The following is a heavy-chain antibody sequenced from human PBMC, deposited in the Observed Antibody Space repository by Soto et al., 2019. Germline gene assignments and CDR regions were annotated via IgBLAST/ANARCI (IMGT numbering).Heavy chain of an antibody. Sequence: EVQLVESGGGLVQPGGSLRLSCAASGFTFSSYSMNWVRQAPGKGLEWVSYISSSSSTIYYEDSVKGRFTISSDNAKNSLYREMNSLRASETGMSYCASTYDFWSGYPPRWAFDIWGHGTMVTVSS. J-gene: IGHJ3*02. V-gene: IGHV3-48*01. CDR3: ASTYDFWSGYPPRWAFDI. CDR1: GFTFSSYS. D-gene: IGHD3-3*01. CDR2: ISSSSSTI.